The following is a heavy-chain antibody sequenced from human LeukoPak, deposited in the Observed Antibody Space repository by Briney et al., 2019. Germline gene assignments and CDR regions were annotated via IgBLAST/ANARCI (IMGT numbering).Heavy chain of an antibody. CDR3: ARVFGLRSPRGMDV. V-gene: IGHV5-51*01. D-gene: IGHD3-10*01. Sequence: GESLKISCEGSGYNVTHYGIAWVRQMPGTGLECMGIIYPGDGNTRYSPSIQGQVTISADRSISTAYLQWNSLKASDTAMYYCARVFGLRSPRGMDVWGKGTTVSVSS. CDR1: GYNVTHYG. CDR2: IYPGDGNT. J-gene: IGHJ6*04.